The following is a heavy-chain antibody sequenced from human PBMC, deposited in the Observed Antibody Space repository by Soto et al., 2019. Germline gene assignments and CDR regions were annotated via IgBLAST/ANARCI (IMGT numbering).Heavy chain of an antibody. J-gene: IGHJ6*02. D-gene: IGHD3-9*01. CDR3: GRRYFDWLLYYYYYYGMDV. V-gene: IGHV3-11*04. Sequence: GGSLRLSCAASGFAFSDYYLNWIRQAPGKGLEWVSYISGNGYTIYYADSVKGRFTISRDNSKNTLYLQMNSLRAEDTAVYYCGRRYFDWLLYYYYYYGMDVWGQGTTVTV. CDR2: ISGNGYTI. CDR1: GFAFSDYY.